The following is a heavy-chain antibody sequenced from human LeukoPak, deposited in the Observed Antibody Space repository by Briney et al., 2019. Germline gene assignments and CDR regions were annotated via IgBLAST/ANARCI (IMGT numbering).Heavy chain of an antibody. Sequence: GGSLRLSCAASGFNFSSFGVNWVRQGPGKGLEWVSGISFIISTWSADSVKGRFTISRDNSKNTVYLQMNSLRDDDTAVYYCAKGTSSLNYDALDIWGQGTLVTVSS. CDR3: AKGTSSLNYDALDI. CDR2: ISFIIST. D-gene: IGHD6-19*01. V-gene: IGHV3-23*01. CDR1: GFNFSSFG. J-gene: IGHJ3*02.